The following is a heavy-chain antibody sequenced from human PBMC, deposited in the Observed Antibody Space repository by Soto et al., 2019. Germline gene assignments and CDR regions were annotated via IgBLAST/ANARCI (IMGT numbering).Heavy chain of an antibody. J-gene: IGHJ4*02. CDR3: AHSVREATMDY. D-gene: IGHD1-26*01. CDR2: LYWNDEN. CDR1: GFSLSTSGVG. V-gene: IGHV2-5*01. Sequence: SGPTLVNPTHTLTLTCTFSGFSLSTSGVGVGWIRQPPGKALEWFALLYWNDENRYSPHLMSRVTTTKDTSKNQVHLKKTKLDPVDTATYYCAHSVREATMDYWGQGTLVTVSS.